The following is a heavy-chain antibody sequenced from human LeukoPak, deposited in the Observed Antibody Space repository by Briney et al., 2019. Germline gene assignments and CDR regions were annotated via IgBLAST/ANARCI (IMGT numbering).Heavy chain of an antibody. Sequence: GGSLRLSCAASGFTFSSYSMHWVRQALGKGLEWVALISDDGSNEQFADSVKGRFTVSRDSSKNTVYLQMNSLRAEDTAMYYCARDHQVSYFDLWGQGTLVTVSS. D-gene: IGHD6-6*01. J-gene: IGHJ4*02. CDR1: GFTFSSYS. V-gene: IGHV3-30*04. CDR3: ARDHQVSYFDL. CDR2: ISDDGSNE.